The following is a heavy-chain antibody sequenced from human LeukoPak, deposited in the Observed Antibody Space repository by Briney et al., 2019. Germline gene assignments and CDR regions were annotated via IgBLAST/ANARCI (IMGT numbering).Heavy chain of an antibody. D-gene: IGHD2-15*01. V-gene: IGHV4-59*01. J-gene: IGHJ6*03. CDR3: ARVATDCSGGSCYSSYYMDV. CDR1: GGSISSYY. Sequence: SETLSLTCTVSGGSISSYYWSWIRQPPGKGLEWIGYIYSSGSTNYNPSLKSRLTISVDASKNQFSLKLSSVTAADTAVYYCARVATDCSGGSCYSSYYMDVWGKGTTVTVSS. CDR2: IYSSGST.